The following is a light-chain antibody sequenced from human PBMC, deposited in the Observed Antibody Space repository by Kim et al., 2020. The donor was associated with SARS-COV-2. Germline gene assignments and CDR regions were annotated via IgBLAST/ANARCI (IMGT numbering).Light chain of an antibody. CDR3: QSYDSSLSGWV. V-gene: IGLV1-40*01. CDR1: SSNIGAGYD. J-gene: IGLJ3*02. Sequence: QRVTISCTGSSSNIGAGYDVQWYQQLPGAAPKFLIYANSNRPSGVPDRFSGSKSGTSASLEITGLQAEDEADYYCQSYDSSLSGWVFGGGTKLTVL. CDR2: ANS.